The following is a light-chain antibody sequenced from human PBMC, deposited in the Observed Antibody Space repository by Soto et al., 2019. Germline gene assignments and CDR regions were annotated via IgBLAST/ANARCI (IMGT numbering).Light chain of an antibody. J-gene: IGKJ4*01. CDR1: QSVSSN. CDR3: QQYGTSPPLT. Sequence: EIVLTQSPATLSLSPGERATLSCRASQSVSSNLAWYQQKPGQAPRLLIYGASSGATGIPDRFSGSGSATDFTLTISRLEPEDFAVYYCQQYGTSPPLTFGGGTKVDIK. V-gene: IGKV3-20*01. CDR2: GAS.